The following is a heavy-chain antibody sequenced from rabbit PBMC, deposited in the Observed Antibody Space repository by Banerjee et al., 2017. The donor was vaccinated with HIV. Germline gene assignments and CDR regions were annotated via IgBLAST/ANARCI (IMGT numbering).Heavy chain of an antibody. J-gene: IGHJ6*01. V-gene: IGHV1S45*01. Sequence: QERLVESGGGLVQPEGSLTLTCTASGFSFSSSYDMCWVRQAPGKGLEWIGCVYTITDDTYYANWAKGRFTISKALSTTVTLQMTSLAVADTATYFCARESGYDCAFGLRGPGTLVTVS. D-gene: IGHD6-1*01. CDR3: ARESGYDCAFGL. CDR1: GFSFSSSYD. CDR2: VYTITDDT.